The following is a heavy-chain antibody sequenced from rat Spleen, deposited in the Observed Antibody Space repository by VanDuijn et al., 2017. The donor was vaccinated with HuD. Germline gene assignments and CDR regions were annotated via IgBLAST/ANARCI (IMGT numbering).Heavy chain of an antibody. Sequence: EVQLVESGGGLVQPGRSLKLSCAASGFTFSDYDMAWVRQAPTKGLEWVASITTGGSNTYYRDSVKGRFTISRDNAKSSLYLQMNSLKSEDTATYFCTRGGNYDFDYWGQGVMVTVSS. D-gene: IGHD1-10*01. CDR2: ITTGGSNT. CDR1: GFTFSDYD. CDR3: TRGGNYDFDY. J-gene: IGHJ2*01. V-gene: IGHV5-25*01.